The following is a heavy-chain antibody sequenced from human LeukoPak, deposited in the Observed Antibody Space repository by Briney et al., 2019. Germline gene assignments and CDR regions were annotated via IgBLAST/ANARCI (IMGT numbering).Heavy chain of an antibody. V-gene: IGHV4-34*01. CDR1: GGSFSGYY. J-gene: IGHJ3*02. Sequence: SETLSLTCAVYGGSFSGYYWSWIRQPPGKGLEWIGEINHSGSTNYNPSLKSRVTISVDTSKNQFSLKLSSVTAADTAVYYCARDKIQLWSHFDALDIWGQGTMVTVSS. CDR3: ARDKIQLWSHFDALDI. D-gene: IGHD5-18*01. CDR2: INHSGST.